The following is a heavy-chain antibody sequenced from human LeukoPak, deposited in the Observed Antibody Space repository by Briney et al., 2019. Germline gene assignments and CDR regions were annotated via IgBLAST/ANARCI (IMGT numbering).Heavy chain of an antibody. CDR2: IYYSGST. V-gene: IGHV4-59*01. CDR1: GGSISSYY. Sequence: VKPSETLSLTCTVSGGSISSYYWSWIRQPPGKGLEWIGYIYYSGSTNYNPSLKSRDTISVDTSKNQFSLKLSSVTAADTAFYYCARSGYDSNYFDYWGQGTLATVSS. D-gene: IGHD5-12*01. J-gene: IGHJ4*02. CDR3: ARSGYDSNYFDY.